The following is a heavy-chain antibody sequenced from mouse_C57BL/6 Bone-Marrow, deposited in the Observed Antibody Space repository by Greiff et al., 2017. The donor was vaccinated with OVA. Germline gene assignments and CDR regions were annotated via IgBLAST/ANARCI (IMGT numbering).Heavy chain of an antibody. Sequence: EVMLVESGEGLVKPGGSLKLSCAASGFTFSSYAMSWVRQTPEKRLEWVAYISSGGDYIYYADTVKGRFTISRDNARNTLYLQRSSLTSEDTAMYYCTRWTTGGGYAMDYWGQGTSVTVSS. CDR1: GFTFSSYA. D-gene: IGHD4-1*01. J-gene: IGHJ4*01. CDR2: ISSGGDYI. V-gene: IGHV5-9-1*02. CDR3: TRWTTGGGYAMDY.